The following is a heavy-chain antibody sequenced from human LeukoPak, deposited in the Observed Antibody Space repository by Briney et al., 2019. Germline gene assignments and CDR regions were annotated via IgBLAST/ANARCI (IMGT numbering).Heavy chain of an antibody. CDR3: AKDAPVNIVVVPAANS. CDR2: ISGSGGST. D-gene: IGHD2-2*01. J-gene: IGHJ4*02. CDR1: GFTFSSYA. Sequence: GSLRLSCAASGFTFSSYAMSWVRQAPGKGLEWVSAISGSGGSTYYADSAKGRFTISRDNSKNTLYLQMNSLRAEDTAVYYCAKDAPVNIVVVPAANSWGQGTLVTVSS. V-gene: IGHV3-23*01.